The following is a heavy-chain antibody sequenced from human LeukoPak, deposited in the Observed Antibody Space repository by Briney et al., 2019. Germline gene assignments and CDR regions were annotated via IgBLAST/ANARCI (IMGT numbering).Heavy chain of an antibody. Sequence: GGSLRLSCAASGFTFSSYTMNWVRQAPGEGLEWVSSISSSSSYIYYADSVKGRFTISRDNAKNSLYLQMNSLRAEDTAVYYCAKCQFSYNWNRAGAFDIWGQGTMVTVSS. CDR2: ISSSSSYI. CDR1: GFTFSSYT. J-gene: IGHJ3*02. D-gene: IGHD1-20*01. CDR3: AKCQFSYNWNRAGAFDI. V-gene: IGHV3-21*04.